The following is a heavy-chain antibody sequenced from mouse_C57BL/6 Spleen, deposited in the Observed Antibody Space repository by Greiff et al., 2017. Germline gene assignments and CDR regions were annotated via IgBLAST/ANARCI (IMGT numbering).Heavy chain of an antibody. CDR2: LSSGSSTI. CDR3: ARPIITNAWFAY. J-gene: IGHJ3*01. D-gene: IGHD2-4*01. V-gene: IGHV5-17*01. CDR1: GFTFSDYG. Sequence: EVQLVESGGGLVKPGGSLKLSCAASGFTFSDYGMHWVRQAPAKGLAWVAYLSSGSSTIYYAATVKGRFTISRDNAKNTLFLQRTRRRSEDTAMYYCARPIITNAWFAYWGQGTLVTVSA.